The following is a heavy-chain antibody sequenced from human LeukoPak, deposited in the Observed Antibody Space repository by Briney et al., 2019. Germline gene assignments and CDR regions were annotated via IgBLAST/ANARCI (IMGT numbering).Heavy chain of an antibody. CDR1: GFTVSSNY. D-gene: IGHD6-19*01. Sequence: GGSLRLSCAASGFTVSSNYMSWVRQAPGKGLEWVSVIYSGGSTYYADSVKGRFTISRDNSKNTLYLQMNSLRAEDTAVYYCARGLRYSSGWYYFDYWGQGTLVTVSS. CDR2: IYSGGST. J-gene: IGHJ4*02. V-gene: IGHV3-53*01. CDR3: ARGLRYSSGWYYFDY.